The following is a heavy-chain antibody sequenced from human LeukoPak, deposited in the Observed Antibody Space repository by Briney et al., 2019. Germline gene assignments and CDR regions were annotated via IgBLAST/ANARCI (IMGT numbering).Heavy chain of an antibody. CDR2: INQDGSEK. D-gene: IGHD6-6*01. Sequence: GGSLRLSCAASGFTFSNTWMSWVRQAPGKGLEWVANINQDGSEKYYVDSVKGRFTISIDNAKNSLYLQMDSLRVEDTAVYYCARETVQAPDIWGQRTVVTVRS. J-gene: IGHJ3*02. V-gene: IGHV3-7*01. CDR1: GFTFSNTW. CDR3: ARETVQAPDI.